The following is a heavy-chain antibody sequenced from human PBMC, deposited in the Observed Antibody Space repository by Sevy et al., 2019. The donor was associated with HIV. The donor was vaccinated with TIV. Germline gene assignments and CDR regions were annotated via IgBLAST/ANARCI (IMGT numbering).Heavy chain of an antibody. D-gene: IGHD4-17*01. CDR2: IYYSGST. J-gene: IGHJ4*02. CDR3: ARYLYGDYVQYFDY. Sequence: SETLSLTCTVSGGSMSSSSYHWGWIRQPPGKGLGWIGSIYYSGSTFYNSSLKSRVTISVDTSRNQFSLKLSSVTAADTAVYYCARYLYGDYVQYFDYWGQGTLVTVSS. CDR1: GGSMSSSSYH. V-gene: IGHV4-39*01.